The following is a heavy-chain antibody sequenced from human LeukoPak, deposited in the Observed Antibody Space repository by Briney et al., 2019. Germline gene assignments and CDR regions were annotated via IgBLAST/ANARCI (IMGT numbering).Heavy chain of an antibody. V-gene: IGHV3-7*01. CDR3: ARDNPYYYDSSGYYVV. Sequence: PGGSLRLSCAASGFTFSSYWMSWVRQAPGKGLEWVANIKQDGSEKYYVDSVKGRFTISRDNAKNSLHLQMNSLRAEDTAVYYCARDNPYYYDSSGYYVVWGQGTLVTASS. CDR1: GFTFSSYW. D-gene: IGHD3-22*01. J-gene: IGHJ4*02. CDR2: IKQDGSEK.